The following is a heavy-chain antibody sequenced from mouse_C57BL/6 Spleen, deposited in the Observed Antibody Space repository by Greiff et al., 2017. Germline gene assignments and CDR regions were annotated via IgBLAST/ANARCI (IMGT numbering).Heavy chain of an antibody. D-gene: IGHD1-1*02. V-gene: IGHV5-12*01. Sequence: DVMLVESGGGLVQPGGSLKLSCAASGFTFTDYYMYWVRQTPEKRLEWVAYISNGGGSTYYPDTVKGRFTISRDTAKNTLYLQMSRLKSEDSAMYYCARHRYGLFDYWGQGTTLTVSS. J-gene: IGHJ2*01. CDR1: GFTFTDYY. CDR3: ARHRYGLFDY. CDR2: ISNGGGST.